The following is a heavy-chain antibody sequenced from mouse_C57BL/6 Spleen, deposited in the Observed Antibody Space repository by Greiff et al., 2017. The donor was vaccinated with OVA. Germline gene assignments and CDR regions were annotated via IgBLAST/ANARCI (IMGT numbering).Heavy chain of an antibody. CDR1: GFTFSSYA. Sequence: EVQGVESGGGLVKPGGSLKLSCAASGFTFSSYAMSWVRQTPEKRLEWVATISDGGSYTYYPDNVKGRFTISRDNAKNNLYLQMSHLKSEDTAMYYCARVDGNWFAYWGQGTLVTVSA. D-gene: IGHD2-1*01. CDR2: ISDGGSYT. CDR3: ARVDGNWFAY. V-gene: IGHV5-4*01. J-gene: IGHJ3*01.